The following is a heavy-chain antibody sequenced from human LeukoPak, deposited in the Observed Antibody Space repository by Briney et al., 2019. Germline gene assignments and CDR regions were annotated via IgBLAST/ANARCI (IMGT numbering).Heavy chain of an antibody. CDR2: ISYSGST. Sequence: SETLSLTCTVSGGSITSYFWSWIRQPPGKGLEWIGYISYSGSTNYSPSLRSRVTMLVDTSKNQFSLKLASETAADTAVYYCARYRSQSSGYDFDYWGQGALVTVSS. CDR1: GGSITSYF. D-gene: IGHD3-22*01. V-gene: IGHV4-59*01. J-gene: IGHJ4*02. CDR3: ARYRSQSSGYDFDY.